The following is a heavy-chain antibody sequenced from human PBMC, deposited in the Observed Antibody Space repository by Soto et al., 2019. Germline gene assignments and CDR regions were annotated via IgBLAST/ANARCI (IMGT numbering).Heavy chain of an antibody. J-gene: IGHJ5*02. CDR2: FYSSGST. V-gene: IGHV4-59*01. Sequence: SETLCLTCTVSGGSISSYYWSWIRQPPGKGLEWIGYFYSSGSTNYNPSLKSRVTMSVDTSKNQFSLKLSSVTAADTAVYYCARGKSLGYLGYLDPWGQGTLVTVSS. CDR3: ARGKSLGYLGYLDP. D-gene: IGHD5-18*01. CDR1: GGSISSYY.